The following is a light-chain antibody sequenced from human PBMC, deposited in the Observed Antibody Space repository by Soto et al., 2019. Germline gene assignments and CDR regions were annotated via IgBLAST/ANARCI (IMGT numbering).Light chain of an antibody. CDR2: RNS. CDR1: SSNIGSNY. CDR3: ASWDDSLSGLVV. Sequence: QSVLTQPPSASGTPGQRVTISCSGSSSNIGSNYVFWYQQLPGTAPKVLMYRNSQRPSGVPDRFSGSKSGTSASLAISGLRSEDEADYYCASWDDSLSGLVVFGGGTKLTVL. J-gene: IGLJ2*01. V-gene: IGLV1-47*01.